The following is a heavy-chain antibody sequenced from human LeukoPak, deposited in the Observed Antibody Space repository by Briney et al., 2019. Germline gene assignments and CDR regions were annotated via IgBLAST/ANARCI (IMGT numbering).Heavy chain of an antibody. CDR3: TKISPLYYDFWSGYPDY. V-gene: IGHV3-15*01. CDR2: IKSKTDGGTT. Sequence: PGGSLRLSCAASGFTFSNAWMSWVRQAPGKGLEWVGRIKSKTDGGTTDYAAPVKGRFTISRDDSKNTLYLQMNSLKTEDTAVYYCTKISPLYYDFWSGYPDYWGQGTLVTVSS. CDR1: GFTFSNAW. D-gene: IGHD3-3*01. J-gene: IGHJ4*02.